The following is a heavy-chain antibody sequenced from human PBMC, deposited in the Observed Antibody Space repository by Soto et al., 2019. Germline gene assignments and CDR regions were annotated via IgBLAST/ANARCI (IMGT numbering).Heavy chain of an antibody. CDR1: GFTFSSYG. CDR3: AKEYAPIVGTTGYYFDY. V-gene: IGHV3-30*18. CDR2: ISYDGSTK. J-gene: IGHJ4*02. D-gene: IGHD1-26*01. Sequence: GGSLRLSCAASGFTFSSYGMHWVRQAPGKGLEWVAVISYDGSTKYYVDSVKGRFTISGDNSKNALYLQMNSLRAEDTAVYYCAKEYAPIVGTTGYYFDYWGQGTLVTVSS.